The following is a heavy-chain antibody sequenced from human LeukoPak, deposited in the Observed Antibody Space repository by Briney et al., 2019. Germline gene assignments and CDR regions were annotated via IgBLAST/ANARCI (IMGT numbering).Heavy chain of an antibody. CDR2: IYYSGST. CDR3: ARRYCSGGSCYSALDI. J-gene: IGHJ3*02. CDR1: GGSISGYS. Sequence: SETLSLTCTVSGGSISGYSWSWLRQPPGKGLEWIGYIYYSGSTSYNPSLKSRVTISVDTSKNQFSLRVSSVTAADTAVYYCARRYCSGGSCYSALDIWGQGTMVTVSS. D-gene: IGHD2-15*01. V-gene: IGHV4-59*01.